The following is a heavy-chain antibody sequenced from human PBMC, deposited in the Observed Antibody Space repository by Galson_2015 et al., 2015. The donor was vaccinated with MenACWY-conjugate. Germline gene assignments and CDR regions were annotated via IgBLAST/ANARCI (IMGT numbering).Heavy chain of an antibody. J-gene: IGHJ5*02. Sequence: SVKVSCKASGYTFNTYPLHWVRQAPGQGLEWMAWIHVGNGNTKYSQKFQGRVTVTRDTSASTGYMELSSLRSEDTAVYYCVRDVCSTTSCVSAHHWGQGTLVTVSS. CDR3: VRDVCSTTSCVSAHH. CDR1: GYTFNTYP. CDR2: IHVGNGNT. V-gene: IGHV1-3*01. D-gene: IGHD2-2*01.